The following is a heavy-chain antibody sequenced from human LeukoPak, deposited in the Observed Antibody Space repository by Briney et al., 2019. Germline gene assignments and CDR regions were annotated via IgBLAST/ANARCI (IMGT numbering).Heavy chain of an antibody. Sequence: PSQTLSLTCTVSGGSISSGGYYWSWIRQPPGKGLEWIGYIYHSGSTYYNPSLKSRVTISVDRSKNQFSLNLSSVTAADTAVYYCARLYCGGGSCYSGQFDYWGQGTLVTVSS. J-gene: IGHJ4*02. D-gene: IGHD2-15*01. CDR3: ARLYCGGGSCYSGQFDY. V-gene: IGHV4-30-2*01. CDR1: GGSISSGGYY. CDR2: IYHSGST.